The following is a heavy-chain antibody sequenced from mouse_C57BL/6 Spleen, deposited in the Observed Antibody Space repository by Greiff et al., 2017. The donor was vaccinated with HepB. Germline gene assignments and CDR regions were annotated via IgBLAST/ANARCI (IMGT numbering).Heavy chain of an antibody. V-gene: IGHV5-6*01. CDR3: ARPHLIYDVYLGAWFAY. CDR2: ISSGGSYT. J-gene: IGHJ3*01. CDR1: GFTFSSYG. D-gene: IGHD2-3*01. Sequence: EVQLQESGGDLVKPGGSLKLSCAASGFTFSSYGMSWVRQTPDKRLEWVATISSGGSYTYYPDSVKGRFTISSDNAKNTLYLQMSSLKSEDTAMYYCARPHLIYDVYLGAWFAYWGQGTLVTVSA.